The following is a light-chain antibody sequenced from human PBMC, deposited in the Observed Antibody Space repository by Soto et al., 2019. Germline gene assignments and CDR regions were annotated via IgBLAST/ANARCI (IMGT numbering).Light chain of an antibody. J-gene: IGKJ4*01. V-gene: IGKV1-5*01. CDR1: QSISNY. CDR3: QQYSSYSG. CDR2: TVS. Sequence: SASVKNGDLITLRASQSISNYLNWYQQKPGKAPNLLLHTVSRLQSGVPSRFSGSGSGTEFTVIISSLQCDDFATYYCQQYSSYSGVGGGTKVDIK.